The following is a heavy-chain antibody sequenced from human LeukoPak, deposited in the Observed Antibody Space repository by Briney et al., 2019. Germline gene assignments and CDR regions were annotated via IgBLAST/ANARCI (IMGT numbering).Heavy chain of an antibody. V-gene: IGHV4-30-4*08. J-gene: IGHJ6*04. CDR1: GGSISSNKYY. Sequence: SETLSLTCTVSGGSISSNKYYWGWIRQPPGKGLEWIGYIYYSGSTYYNPSLKSRVTISVDTSKNQFSLKLSSVTAADTAVYYCARALSAPNTMIPYMDVWGKGTTVTVSS. CDR2: IYYSGST. D-gene: IGHD3-22*01. CDR3: ARALSAPNTMIPYMDV.